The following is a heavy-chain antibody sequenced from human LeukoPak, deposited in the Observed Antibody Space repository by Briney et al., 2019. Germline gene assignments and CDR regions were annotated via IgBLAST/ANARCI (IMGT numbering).Heavy chain of an antibody. CDR2: ISGSGGST. J-gene: IGHJ6*02. CDR1: GFTFSSYA. Sequence: PGGSLRLSCAASGFTFSSYAMSWVRQAPGKGLAWVSAISGSGGSTYYADSVKGRFTISRDNSKNTLYLQMNSLRAEDTAVYYCAKDSSPTYYYYYYGMDVWGQGTTVTVSS. D-gene: IGHD6-19*01. CDR3: AKDSSPTYYYYYYGMDV. V-gene: IGHV3-23*01.